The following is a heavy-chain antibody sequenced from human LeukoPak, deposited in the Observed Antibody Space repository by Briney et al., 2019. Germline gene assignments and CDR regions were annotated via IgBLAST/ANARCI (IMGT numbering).Heavy chain of an antibody. CDR1: GGTFSSYA. CDR3: ARSVRRRLTGSEFDY. V-gene: IGHV1-69*13. J-gene: IGHJ4*02. CDR2: IIPIFGTA. Sequence: SVKVSCKASGGTFSSYAISWVRQAPGQGLEWMGGIIPIFGTANYAQKFQGRVTITADESTSTAYMELSSLRSEETAVYYCARSVRRRLTGSEFDYWGQGTLVTVSS. D-gene: IGHD3-9*01.